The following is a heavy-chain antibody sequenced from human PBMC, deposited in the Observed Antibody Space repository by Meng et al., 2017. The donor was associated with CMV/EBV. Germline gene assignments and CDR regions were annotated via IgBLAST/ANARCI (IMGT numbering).Heavy chain of an antibody. J-gene: IGHJ4*02. V-gene: IGHV3-15*01. Sequence: GGSLRLSCAASGFTFSNAWMSWVRQAPGKGLEWVGRIKSKTDGGTTDYAAPVKGRFTISRDDSKNTLYLQMNSLKTEDTALYYCAKDIANYYDSSGDLDYWGQGTLVTVSS. CDR2: IKSKTDGGTT. D-gene: IGHD3-22*01. CDR3: AKDIANYYDSSGDLDY. CDR1: GFTFSNAW.